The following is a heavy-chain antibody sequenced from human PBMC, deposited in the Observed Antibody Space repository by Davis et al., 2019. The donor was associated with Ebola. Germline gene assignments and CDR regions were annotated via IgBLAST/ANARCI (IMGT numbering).Heavy chain of an antibody. CDR1: GFTFSNYW. D-gene: IGHD2-15*01. J-gene: IGHJ4*02. CDR2: IKEDGSVK. CDR3: ARFCHYTDCSYFDY. Sequence: GESLKISCAASGFTFSNYWMAWGRQAPGKGLEWVAHIKEDGSVKDYVDSVKGRFTISRDNSKDTLYLQMNSLRAEDTATYYCARFCHYTDCSYFDYWGQGTMVAVSS. V-gene: IGHV3-7*03.